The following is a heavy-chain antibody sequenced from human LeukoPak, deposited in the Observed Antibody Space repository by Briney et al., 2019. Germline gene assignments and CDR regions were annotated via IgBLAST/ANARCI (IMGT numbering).Heavy chain of an antibody. CDR3: ARAGVGATRYYYYYMDV. D-gene: IGHD1-26*01. Sequence: GGTLGLSCAASGFTFSSYSMNWVRQAPGKGLEWVSSISSSSSYIYYADSVKGRFTISRDNAKNSLYLQMNSLRAEDTAVYYCARAGVGATRYYYYYMDVWGKGTTVTISS. J-gene: IGHJ6*03. CDR1: GFTFSSYS. V-gene: IGHV3-21*01. CDR2: ISSSSSYI.